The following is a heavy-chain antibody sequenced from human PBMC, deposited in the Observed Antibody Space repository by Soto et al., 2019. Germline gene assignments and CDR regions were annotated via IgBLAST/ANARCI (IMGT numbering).Heavy chain of an antibody. Sequence: SVKVSCKTSGYNFLNYGMSWVRQAPGQGPEWIGWIVVVSGNTNYAQKFQERVTITRDMSTSTAYMELSSLRSEDTAVYYCAADYYDTNGYYYDYWGQGTLVTVSS. D-gene: IGHD3-22*01. CDR3: AADYYDTNGYYYDY. J-gene: IGHJ4*02. CDR2: IVVVSGNT. CDR1: GYNFLNYG. V-gene: IGHV1-58*02.